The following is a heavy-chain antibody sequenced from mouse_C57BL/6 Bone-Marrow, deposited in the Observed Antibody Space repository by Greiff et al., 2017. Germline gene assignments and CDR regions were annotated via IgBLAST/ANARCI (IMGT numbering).Heavy chain of an antibody. D-gene: IGHD1-1*01. CDR2: INPNNGGT. J-gene: IGHJ2*01. Sequence: VQLQQSGPELVKPGASVKISCKASGYTFTDYYMNWVKQSHGKSLEWIGDINPNNGGTSYNQKFKGKATLTVDKSSSTAYMELRSLTSEDSAVYYCARNTVAPDDWGKGTTLTVSS. CDR1: GYTFTDYY. V-gene: IGHV1-26*01. CDR3: ARNTVAPDD.